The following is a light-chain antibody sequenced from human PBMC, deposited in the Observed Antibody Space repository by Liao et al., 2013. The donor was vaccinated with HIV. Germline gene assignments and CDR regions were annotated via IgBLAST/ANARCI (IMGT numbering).Light chain of an antibody. CDR3: QAWDNTLYV. CDR1: NLGNKY. Sequence: YELTQPPSVSVSPGQTASITCSGDNLGNKYVSRNQQRPGQAPVLVIYQDTKRPSGIPERFSGSNSGNTATLTISGTQAMDEADYYCQAWDNTLYVFGSGTKVTVL. V-gene: IGLV3-1*01. CDR2: QDT. J-gene: IGLJ1*01.